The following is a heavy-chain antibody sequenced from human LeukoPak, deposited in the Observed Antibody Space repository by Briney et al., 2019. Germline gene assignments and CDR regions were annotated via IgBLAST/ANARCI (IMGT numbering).Heavy chain of an antibody. CDR1: GFTFSSYN. D-gene: IGHD5-12*01. V-gene: IGHV3-48*01. J-gene: IGHJ4*02. Sequence: PGGSLRLSCAASGFTFSSYNMNWVRQAPGKGLEWVSYISSSTSTIYYADSVKGRFTISRDNAKNTLYLQMNSLRAEDTAVYYCANYRPGSSGYDSGYWGQGTLVTVSS. CDR3: ANYRPGSSGYDSGY. CDR2: ISSSTSTI.